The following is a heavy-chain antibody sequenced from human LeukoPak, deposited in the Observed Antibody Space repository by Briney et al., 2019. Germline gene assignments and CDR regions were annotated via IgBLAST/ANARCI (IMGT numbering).Heavy chain of an antibody. CDR1: GFTFSSYS. CDR2: ISGSGDGT. J-gene: IGHJ4*02. V-gene: IGHV3-23*01. Sequence: GGSLRLSCAASGFTFSSYSMNWVRQAPGKGLEWVSVISGSGDGTYYADSVKGRFTISRDISKNTLYLQMNSLRAEDTAVYYCAKDSKGGYYSSSFDYWGQGTLVTVSS. D-gene: IGHD3-22*01. CDR3: AKDSKGGYYSSSFDY.